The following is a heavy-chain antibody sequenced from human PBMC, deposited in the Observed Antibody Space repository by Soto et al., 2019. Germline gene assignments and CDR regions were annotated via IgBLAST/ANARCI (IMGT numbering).Heavy chain of an antibody. J-gene: IGHJ4*02. CDR3: AKGRESSGSYRPFAY. V-gene: IGHV3-23*01. CDR1: GFTFSSYA. D-gene: IGHD3-22*01. Sequence: EVQVLESGAGLGQPGGSLRLSGAASGFTFSSYAMSWVREAPGKGLEWVSAISGGGVATNYADSVKGRFTISRDNSKNTLYLQMNSLRAEDTAVYYCAKGRESSGSYRPFAYWGQGTLVTVSS. CDR2: ISGGGVAT.